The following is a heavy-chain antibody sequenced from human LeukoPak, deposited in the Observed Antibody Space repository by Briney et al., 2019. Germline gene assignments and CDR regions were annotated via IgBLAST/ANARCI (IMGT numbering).Heavy chain of an antibody. CDR2: INHSGST. CDR1: GGSFSGYY. J-gene: IGHJ5*02. Sequence: TSETLSLTCAVYGGSFSGYYWSWIRQPPGKGLEWIGEINHSGSTNYNPSLKSRVTISVDTPKNQFSLKLSSVTAADTAVYYCARGGGIVVVPAAMLPAGTWFDPWGQGTLVTVSS. V-gene: IGHV4-34*01. D-gene: IGHD2-2*01. CDR3: ARGGGIVVVPAAMLPAGTWFDP.